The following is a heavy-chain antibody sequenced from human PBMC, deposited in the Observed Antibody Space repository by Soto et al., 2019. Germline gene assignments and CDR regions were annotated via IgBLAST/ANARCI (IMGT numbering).Heavy chain of an antibody. CDR3: PKLNRAVASSMHSSLDY. D-gene: IGHD6-19*01. Sequence: GGSLLLSYAASGFTFSRYAMCWFRLPPGKGQESVSAFSGSGGSTYYADSGKGRFPISRDNSTNTLYLQMSSLRSEDTAVYYCPKLNRAVASSMHSSLDYRGKGTLVTVSS. CDR1: GFTFSRYA. CDR2: FSGSGGST. V-gene: IGHV3-23*01. J-gene: IGHJ4*02.